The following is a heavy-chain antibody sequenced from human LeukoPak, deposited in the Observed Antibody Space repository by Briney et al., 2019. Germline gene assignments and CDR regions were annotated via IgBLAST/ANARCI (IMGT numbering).Heavy chain of an antibody. V-gene: IGHV3-23*01. CDR1: GYTFSSYA. J-gene: IGHJ6*03. CDR2: ISGSGGST. CDR3: AKGGVVVPAAMVYYYYYYMDV. D-gene: IGHD2-2*01. Sequence: GGSLRLSCAASGYTFSSYAMTWVRQAPGKGLEWVSAISGSGGSTYYADSVKGRFTISRENSKNTLYLQMNSLRAEDTAVYYCAKGGVVVPAAMVYYYYYYMDVWGKGTTVTVSS.